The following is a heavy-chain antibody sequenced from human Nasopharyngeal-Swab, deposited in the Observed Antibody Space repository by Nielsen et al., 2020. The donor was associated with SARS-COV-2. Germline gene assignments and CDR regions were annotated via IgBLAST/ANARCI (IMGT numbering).Heavy chain of an antibody. Sequence: IRQPPGKGLEWGGCIRSKAYGGTTEYAASVKGRFTISRDDSKSIAYLQMNSLKTEDTAVYYCTRDDSIAVAGVGYYYYGMDVWGQGTTVTVSS. V-gene: IGHV3-49*02. J-gene: IGHJ6*02. CDR2: IRSKAYGGTT. CDR3: TRDDSIAVAGVGYYYYGMDV. D-gene: IGHD6-19*01.